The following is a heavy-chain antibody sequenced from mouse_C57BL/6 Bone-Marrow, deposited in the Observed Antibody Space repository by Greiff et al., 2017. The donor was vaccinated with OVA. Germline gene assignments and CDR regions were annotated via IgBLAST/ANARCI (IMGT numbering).Heavy chain of an antibody. CDR1: GFTFSSYA. CDR3: ARGLPTIVTWYFDV. J-gene: IGHJ1*03. D-gene: IGHD2-5*01. Sequence: DVKLVESGGGLVKPGGSLKLSCAASGFTFSSYAMSWVRQTPEKRLEWVATISDGGSSTYSPDNVKGRFTISRDNAKNTLYLQMSHLKSEDTAMYYCARGLPTIVTWYFDVWGTGTTVTVSS. V-gene: IGHV5-4*03. CDR2: ISDGGSST.